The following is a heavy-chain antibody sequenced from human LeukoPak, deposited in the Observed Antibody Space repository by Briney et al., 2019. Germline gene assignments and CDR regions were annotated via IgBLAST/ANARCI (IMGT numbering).Heavy chain of an antibody. Sequence: GGSLRLSCAASGFTFSSYAMHWARQAPGKGLEWVAVISYDGSNKYYADSVKGRFTTSRDNSKNTLYLQMNSLRAEDTAVYYCARPHYYDSSGYLGMLDYWGQGTLVTVSS. CDR2: ISYDGSNK. CDR1: GFTFSSYA. J-gene: IGHJ4*02. V-gene: IGHV3-30*04. CDR3: ARPHYYDSSGYLGMLDY. D-gene: IGHD3-22*01.